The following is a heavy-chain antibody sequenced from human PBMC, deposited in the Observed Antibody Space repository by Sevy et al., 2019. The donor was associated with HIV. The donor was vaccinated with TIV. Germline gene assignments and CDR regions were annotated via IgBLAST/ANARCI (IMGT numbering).Heavy chain of an antibody. CDR3: ARDPRTAAAGTRYFDY. D-gene: IGHD6-13*01. V-gene: IGHV3-21*01. J-gene: IGHJ4*02. CDR1: GFTFSSYS. Sequence: GGSLRLSCAASGFTFSSYSMNWDSQAPGKGLEWVSSISSSSSYIYYADSVKGRFTISRDNAKNSLYLQMNSLRAEDTAVYYCARDPRTAAAGTRYFDYWGQGTLVTVSS. CDR2: ISSSSSYI.